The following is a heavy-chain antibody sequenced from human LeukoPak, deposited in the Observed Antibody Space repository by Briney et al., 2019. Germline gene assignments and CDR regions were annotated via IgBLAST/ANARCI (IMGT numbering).Heavy chain of an antibody. V-gene: IGHV4-30-4*01. CDR2: IYYSGST. Sequence: SETLSLTCTVSGGSISSGDYYWSWIRQPPGKGLEWIGYIYYSGSTYYNPSLKSRVTISVDTSKNQFSLKLSSVTAADTAVYYCARGSVYYYGMDVWGQGTTVTVSS. CDR1: GGSISSGDYY. CDR3: ARGSVYYYGMDV. J-gene: IGHJ6*02.